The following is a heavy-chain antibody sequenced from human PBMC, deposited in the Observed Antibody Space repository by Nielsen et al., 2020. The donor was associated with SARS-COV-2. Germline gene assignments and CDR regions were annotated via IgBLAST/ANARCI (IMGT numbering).Heavy chain of an antibody. D-gene: IGHD1-26*01. CDR1: GFTFDDYV. J-gene: IGHJ4*02. CDR2: ISWNSGSI. CDR3: VREWGY. Sequence: GGSLRLSCAASGFTFDDYVMHWVRQAPGKGLEWVSGISWNSGSIGYADSVKGRFTVSRDNAKNSLFLQMNSVRADDTAVYYCVREWGYWGLGTLVTVSS. V-gene: IGHV3-9*01.